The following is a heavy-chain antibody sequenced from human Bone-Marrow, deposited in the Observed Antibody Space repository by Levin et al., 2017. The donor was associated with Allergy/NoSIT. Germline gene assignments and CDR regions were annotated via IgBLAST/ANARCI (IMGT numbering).Heavy chain of an antibody. CDR2: INRDGSST. D-gene: IGHD4-17*01. J-gene: IGHJ2*01. V-gene: IGHV3-74*01. CDR3: ERDRVTTNWYFDL. Sequence: GGSLRLSCSASGFNFSSYWMHWVRQAPGKGLVWVSRINRDGSSTSYADSVKGRFTISRDNAKNTLYLQMNSLRAEDTSVYYCERDRVTTNWYFDLWSRGTLVTVSS. CDR1: GFNFSSYW.